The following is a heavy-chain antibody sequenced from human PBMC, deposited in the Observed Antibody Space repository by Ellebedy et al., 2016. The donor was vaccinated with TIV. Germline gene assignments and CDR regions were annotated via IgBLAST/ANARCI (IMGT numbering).Heavy chain of an antibody. CDR3: ARQFSSTLQGRGFFDY. V-gene: IGHV4-4*02. Sequence: SETLSLXXSVSGASITVDHWLSWVRQPPGKGLEWIGEIYLTGSTNYNPSLKSRVTISVDTSKNQFSLKLTSVTAADTAVYYCARQFSSTLQGRGFFDYWGQGTLVTVSS. D-gene: IGHD6-6*01. J-gene: IGHJ4*02. CDR1: GASITVDHW. CDR2: IYLTGST.